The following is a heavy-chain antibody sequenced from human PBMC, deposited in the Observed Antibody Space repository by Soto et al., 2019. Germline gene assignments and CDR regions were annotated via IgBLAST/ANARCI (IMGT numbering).Heavy chain of an antibody. D-gene: IGHD1-26*01. CDR3: ARRLAGSYGQIDY. CDR2: IYHSETT. Sequence: QVQLQESGPGLVKPSETLSLTCTVSGGSISGYYWNWIRQPPGKGLEWIGYIYHSETTNYNPSLKSRVIISVDTSNNQFSLKLSSVTAADTAVYYCARRLAGSYGQIDYWGQGTLITVSS. J-gene: IGHJ4*02. CDR1: GGSISGYY. V-gene: IGHV4-59*08.